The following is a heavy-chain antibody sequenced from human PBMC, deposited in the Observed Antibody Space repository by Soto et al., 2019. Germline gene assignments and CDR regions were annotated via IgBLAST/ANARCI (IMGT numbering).Heavy chain of an antibody. Sequence: ASVKVSCKASGYTFTNYGITWVRQAPGQGLEWMGWISAYNGDTHYTQRLQGRVTMTTDTSTSTAYMELSSLRSEDTAVYYCARAREERGSGYYEFWSGYFEKYNWFDPWGQGTLVTFSS. CDR2: ISAYNGDT. V-gene: IGHV1-18*01. D-gene: IGHD3-3*01. CDR3: ARAREERGSGYYEFWSGYFEKYNWFDP. CDR1: GYTFTNYG. J-gene: IGHJ5*02.